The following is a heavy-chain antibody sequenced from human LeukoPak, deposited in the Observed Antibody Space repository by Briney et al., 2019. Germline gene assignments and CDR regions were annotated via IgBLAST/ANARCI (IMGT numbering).Heavy chain of an antibody. CDR2: IIPILGMA. CDR1: GGTFSSYA. D-gene: IGHD2-2*01. Sequence: SVKVSCKASGGTFSSYAISWVRQAPGQGLEWMGRIIPILGMANYAQKFQGRVTITADKSTSTAYMELSSLRSEDTAVYYCARRYCSSTSCYLDYWGQGTLVTVSS. J-gene: IGHJ4*02. V-gene: IGHV1-69*04. CDR3: ARRYCSSTSCYLDY.